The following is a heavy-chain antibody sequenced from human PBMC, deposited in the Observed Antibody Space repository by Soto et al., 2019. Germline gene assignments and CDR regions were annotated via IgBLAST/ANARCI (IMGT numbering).Heavy chain of an antibody. CDR1: GFTFSSYG. CDR3: AKDLNVGYYYGSGFFDS. V-gene: IGHV3-23*01. Sequence: GGSLRLSCAGSGFTFSSYGMSWVRQAPGKGLECISSISGSGGTTYYADSVKGRFTISRDNSKSTMFLQMNNLRAEVTAVYYCAKDLNVGYYYGSGFFDSWGQGTLVTVSS. CDR2: ISGSGGTT. J-gene: IGHJ4*02. D-gene: IGHD3-10*01.